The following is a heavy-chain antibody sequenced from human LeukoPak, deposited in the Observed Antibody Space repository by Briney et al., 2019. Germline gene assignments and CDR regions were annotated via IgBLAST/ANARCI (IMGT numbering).Heavy chain of an antibody. CDR2: ISGSGGST. V-gene: IGHV3-23*01. CDR3: AQAPPEAHYDFWSGYDY. D-gene: IGHD3-3*01. Sequence: GGSLRLSCAASGFTFSSYAMSWVRQAPGKGLEWVSAISGSGGSTYYADSVKGRFTISRDNSKNTLYLQMNSLRAEDTAVYYCAQAPPEAHYDFWSGYDYWGQGTLVTVSS. CDR1: GFTFSSYA. J-gene: IGHJ4*02.